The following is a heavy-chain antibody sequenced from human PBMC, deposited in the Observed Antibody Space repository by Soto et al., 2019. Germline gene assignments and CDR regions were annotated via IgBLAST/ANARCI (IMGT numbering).Heavy chain of an antibody. J-gene: IGHJ4*02. CDR2: IRSKTDGETT. V-gene: IGHV3-15*07. CDR3: ITYSLGRPY. Sequence: PGGSLRLSCAASGFTFSDAWINWVRQAPGKGLEWVGRIRSKTDGETTDYAVPVKGRFSISRDDSKNTVYLQMNSLNTEDTAVYYCITYSLGRPYCGQGTLVTVSS. CDR1: GFTFSDAW. D-gene: IGHD5-18*01.